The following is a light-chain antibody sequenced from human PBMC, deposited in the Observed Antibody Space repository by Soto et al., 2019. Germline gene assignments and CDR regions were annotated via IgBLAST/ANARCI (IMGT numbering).Light chain of an antibody. CDR3: QQFNSDPPFT. CDR2: DAS. CDR1: QGISSA. V-gene: IGKV1-13*02. Sequence: AIQLTQSPSSLSASVGDRVTITCRASQGISSALAWYQQKPGKAPKLLIYDASSLESGVPSRFSGSGSGTDFTLTISSLQPEDFAPYYCQQFNSDPPFTFGPGTKVDIK. J-gene: IGKJ3*01.